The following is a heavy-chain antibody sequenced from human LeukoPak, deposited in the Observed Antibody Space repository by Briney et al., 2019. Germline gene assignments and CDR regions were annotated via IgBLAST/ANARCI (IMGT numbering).Heavy chain of an antibody. CDR1: GFTFSSYS. CDR2: ISSSSSTI. CDR3: ARDGRDHYYDSSGYYYLPDAFDI. D-gene: IGHD3-22*01. J-gene: IGHJ3*02. Sequence: GGSLRLSCAASGFTFSSYSMNWVRQAPGKGLEWVSYISSSSSTIYYADSVKGRFTISRDNAKNSLYLQMNSLRAEDTAVYYCARDGRDHYYDSSGYYYLPDAFDIWGQGTMVTVSS. V-gene: IGHV3-48*04.